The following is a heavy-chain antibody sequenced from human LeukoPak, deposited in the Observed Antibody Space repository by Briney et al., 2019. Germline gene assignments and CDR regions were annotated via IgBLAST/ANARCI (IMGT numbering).Heavy chain of an antibody. CDR2: ISTSSSYI. CDR1: GFTFSSYS. V-gene: IGHV3-21*01. D-gene: IGHD3-3*01. Sequence: GRSLRLSCAASGFTFSSYSMNWVSQAPGKGLEWDSSISTSSSYIYYADSVKGRFTISRDNAKNSLFLQMNSLRAEDTAAYYCARGTYDFVQIDCWGQGTLVTVSS. CDR3: ARGTYDFVQIDC. J-gene: IGHJ4*02.